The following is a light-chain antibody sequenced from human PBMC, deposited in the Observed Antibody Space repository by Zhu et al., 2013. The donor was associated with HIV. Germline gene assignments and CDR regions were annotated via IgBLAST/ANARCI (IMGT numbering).Light chain of an antibody. CDR3: LQSNSYPRT. CDR1: QGVRSD. CDR2: AAS. Sequence: IQMTQSPSSLSASVGDRVTITCRASQGVRSDLAWYQQKPGKAPELLIYAASNLQSGVPSRFSGSGSGTDFTLTISSLQPEDFGTYYCLQSNSYPRTFGQGTRLEIK. J-gene: IGKJ2*02. V-gene: IGKV1-6*02.